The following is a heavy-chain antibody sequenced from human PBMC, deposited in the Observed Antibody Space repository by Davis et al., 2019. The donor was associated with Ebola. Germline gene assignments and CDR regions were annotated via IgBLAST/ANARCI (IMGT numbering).Heavy chain of an antibody. CDR1: GCTFTGYY. J-gene: IGHJ6*02. Sequence: ASVKVSCKASGCTFTGYYMHWVRQAPGQGLEWMGWINPNSGGTNYAQKFQGRVTMTRDTSISTAYMELSRLRSDDTAVYYCARDVGSSWYHYYYYYGMDVWGQGTTVTVSS. CDR2: INPNSGGT. D-gene: IGHD6-13*01. CDR3: ARDVGSSWYHYYYYYGMDV. V-gene: IGHV1-2*02.